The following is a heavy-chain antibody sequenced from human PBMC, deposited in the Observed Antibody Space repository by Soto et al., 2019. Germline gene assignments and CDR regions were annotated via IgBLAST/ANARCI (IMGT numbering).Heavy chain of an antibody. J-gene: IGHJ4*02. CDR2: ISSSGYSA. D-gene: IGHD2-21*02. CDR1: GFTYNNYA. Sequence: SGGSLRLSCAASGFTYNNYAMGWVRQAPGKGLEWVSAISSSGYSAYYADSVKGRFTISRDNSRNTMFLQMNKLSAEDTAVYYCAKGSVVVAAKFDSWGQGTQVTVYS. V-gene: IGHV3-23*01. CDR3: AKGSVVVAAKFDS.